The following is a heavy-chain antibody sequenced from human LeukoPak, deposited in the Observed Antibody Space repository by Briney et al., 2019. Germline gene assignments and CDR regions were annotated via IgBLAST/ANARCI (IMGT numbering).Heavy chain of an antibody. CDR2: INPSGGST. J-gene: IGHJ4*02. V-gene: IGHV1-46*01. CDR1: GYTFTSYY. D-gene: IGHD6-13*01. CDR3: ARDSGLWVMAAAVNYFDY. Sequence: ASVKVSCKASGYTFTSYYMHWVRQAPGQGLEWMGIINPSGGSTSYAQKFQGRVTMTRDTSTSTVYMELSSLRSEDTAVYYCARDSGLWVMAAAVNYFDYWGQGTLVTVSS.